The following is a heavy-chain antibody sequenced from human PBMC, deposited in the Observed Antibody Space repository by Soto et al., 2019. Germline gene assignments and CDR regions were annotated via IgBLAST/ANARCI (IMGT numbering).Heavy chain of an antibody. CDR3: ARDERDYYDSSGYKIV. D-gene: IGHD3-22*01. V-gene: IGHV3-21*01. J-gene: IGHJ6*02. CDR1: GFTFSSYS. CDR2: ISSSSSYI. Sequence: EVQLVESGGGLVKPGGSLRLSCAASGFTFSSYSMNWVRQAPGKGLEWVSSISSSSSYIYYADSVKGRFTISRDNAKNSLYLQMNSLRAEETAVYYCARDERDYYDSSGYKIVWGQGTTVTVFS.